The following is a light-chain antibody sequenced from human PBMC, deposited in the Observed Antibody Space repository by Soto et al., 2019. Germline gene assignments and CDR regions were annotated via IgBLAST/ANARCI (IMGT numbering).Light chain of an antibody. V-gene: IGKV1-9*01. CDR2: IAS. Sequence: DIQMTQSPSSLSASIGDRVTITCRASRGISGYLAWYQQKAGKAPKLLIDIASTLHSGVPSRFSGSGSGTEFTLTIAGLQPEDLATYYCQQLDSYPLTFGGGTKVDIK. CDR1: RGISGY. CDR3: QQLDSYPLT. J-gene: IGKJ4*01.